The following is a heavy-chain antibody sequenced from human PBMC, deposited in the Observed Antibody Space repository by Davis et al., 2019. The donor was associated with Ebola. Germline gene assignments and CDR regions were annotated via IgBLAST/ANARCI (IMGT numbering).Heavy chain of an antibody. D-gene: IGHD3-10*02. CDR1: GGSFSDNY. V-gene: IGHV4-34*01. Sequence: MPSETLSLTCAVYGGSFSDNYYTWIRQPPGRGLEWIGEVSHRGDTIYTSSFESRATISVDTSENQFSLKLSSVTAADTAMYYCARRSSAYYYVNYWGRGTLVTVSS. CDR2: VSHRGDT. CDR3: ARRSSAYYYVNY. J-gene: IGHJ4*02.